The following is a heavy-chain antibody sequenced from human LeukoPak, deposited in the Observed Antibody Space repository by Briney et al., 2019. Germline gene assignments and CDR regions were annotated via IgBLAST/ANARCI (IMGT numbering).Heavy chain of an antibody. D-gene: IGHD6-13*01. CDR1: GGSFSGYH. V-gene: IGHV4-34*01. CDR3: ARHSTTSSTYDY. J-gene: IGHJ4*02. Sequence: PSETLSLTCAVYGGSFSGYHWTWIRQPPGKGLEWIGEINHSGSTNYNPSLKSRVTISVDTSKNQFSLKLSSVTAADTAVYYCARHSTTSSTYDYWGQGTLVTVSS. CDR2: INHSGST.